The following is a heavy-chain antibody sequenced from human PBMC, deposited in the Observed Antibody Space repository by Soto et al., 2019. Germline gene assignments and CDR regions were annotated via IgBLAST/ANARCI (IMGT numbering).Heavy chain of an antibody. CDR3: AKDHFNYYGSGSHSDY. CDR2: ISGSGGST. V-gene: IGHV3-23*01. D-gene: IGHD3-10*01. J-gene: IGHJ4*02. Sequence: GGSLRLSCAASGFTFSSYAMSWVRQAPGKGLEWVSAISGSGGSTYYADSVKGRFTISRDNSKNTLYLQMNSLRAEDTAVYYCAKDHFNYYGSGSHSDYWGQGTLVTVSS. CDR1: GFTFSSYA.